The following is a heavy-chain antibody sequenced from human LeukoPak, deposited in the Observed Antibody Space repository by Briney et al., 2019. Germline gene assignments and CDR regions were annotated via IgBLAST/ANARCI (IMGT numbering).Heavy chain of an antibody. Sequence: ASVKVSCKASGYTFTSYGISWVRQAPGQGLEWMGGIIPIFGTANYAQKFQGRVTITTDESTSTAYMELSSLRSEDTAVYYCARVGGNPGGWGQGTLVTVSS. CDR2: IIPIFGTA. D-gene: IGHD4-23*01. J-gene: IGHJ4*02. CDR1: GYTFTSYG. V-gene: IGHV1-69*05. CDR3: ARVGGNPGG.